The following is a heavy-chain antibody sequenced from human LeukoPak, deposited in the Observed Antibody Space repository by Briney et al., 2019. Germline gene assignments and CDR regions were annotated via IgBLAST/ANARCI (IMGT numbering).Heavy chain of an antibody. V-gene: IGHV3-23*01. CDR1: GFTYSSYA. J-gene: IGHJ4*02. CDR3: AKEAWLTGWNYYFDY. CDR2: ISGSGGST. Sequence: GGSLRLSCAASGFTYSSYAMSWVRQAPGKGLEWVSAISGSGGSTCYADSVKGRFTISRDNSKNTLYLQMNSLRAEDTAVYYCAKEAWLTGWNYYFDYWGQGTLVTVSS. D-gene: IGHD5-12*01.